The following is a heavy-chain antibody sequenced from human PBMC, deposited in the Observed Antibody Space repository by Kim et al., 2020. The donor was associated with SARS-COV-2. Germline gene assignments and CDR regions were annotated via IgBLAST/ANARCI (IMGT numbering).Heavy chain of an antibody. CDR2: ST. D-gene: IGHD3-22*01. J-gene: IGHJ4*02. V-gene: IGHV4-4*02. Sequence: STNYYPTIKSRVTISVDKSKNQFSLRLSSVTAADTAVYYCARDSNYDSSAWGQGTLVTVSS. CDR3: ARDSNYDSSA.